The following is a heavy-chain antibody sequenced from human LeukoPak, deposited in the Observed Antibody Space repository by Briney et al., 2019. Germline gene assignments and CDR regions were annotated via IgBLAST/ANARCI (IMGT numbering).Heavy chain of an antibody. CDR3: ARRGLLWFGELRGAFDI. CDR2: INTNTGNP. J-gene: IGHJ3*02. CDR1: GYTFNSYA. V-gene: IGHV7-4-1*02. Sequence: GASVKVSCKASGYTFNSYAMNWVRQARGQGLEWMGWINTNTGNPTYAQGFTGRFVFSLDTSVSTAYLQISSLKAEDTAVYYCARRGLLWFGELRGAFDIWGQGTMVTVSS. D-gene: IGHD3-10*01.